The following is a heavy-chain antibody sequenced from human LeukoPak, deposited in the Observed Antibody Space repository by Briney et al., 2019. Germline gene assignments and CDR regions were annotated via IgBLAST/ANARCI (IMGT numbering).Heavy chain of an antibody. CDR1: GFTFSDYY. V-gene: IGHV3-11*01. Sequence: PGGSLRLSCAASGFTFSDYYMSWIRQAPGKGLEWVSYISSSGSTIYYADSVKGRFTISRDNAKNSLYLQMNSLRAEDTAVYYCARASGTIAAAGTWYYYVMDVWGQGTTVTVSS. CDR2: ISSSGSTI. J-gene: IGHJ6*02. D-gene: IGHD6-13*01. CDR3: ARASGTIAAAGTWYYYVMDV.